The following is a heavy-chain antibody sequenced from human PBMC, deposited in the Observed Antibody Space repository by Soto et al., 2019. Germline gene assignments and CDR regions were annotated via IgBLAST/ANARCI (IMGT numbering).Heavy chain of an antibody. V-gene: IGHV3-21*02. J-gene: IGHJ5*02. D-gene: IGHD6-13*01. CDR1: GFTFRSFT. CDR3: TRDASRDSSARGWFDP. Sequence: VQLVESGGGLVKPGGSLRLSCAASGFTFRSFTMNWVRQAPGKGLEWVSTISSNSAYIYYTDALGGRFTISRDNAKNSLHLQMNSLRAEDTAVYYCTRDASRDSSARGWFDPWGPGTLVTVSS. CDR2: ISSNSAYI.